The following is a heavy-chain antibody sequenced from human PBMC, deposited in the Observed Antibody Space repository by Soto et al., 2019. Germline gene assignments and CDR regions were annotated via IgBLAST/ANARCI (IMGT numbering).Heavy chain of an antibody. Sequence: ASEKVSCKDSGYTFTSYAMHWERQAPGQRLERMGWINAGNGNTKYSQKFQGRVTITRDTSASTAYMELSSLRSEDTAVYYCARDAKYSSGWLLRAEYYQHWGQGNLVTVSS. J-gene: IGHJ1*01. D-gene: IGHD6-19*01. CDR2: INAGNGNT. CDR3: ARDAKYSSGWLLRAEYYQH. V-gene: IGHV1-3*01. CDR1: GYTFTSYA.